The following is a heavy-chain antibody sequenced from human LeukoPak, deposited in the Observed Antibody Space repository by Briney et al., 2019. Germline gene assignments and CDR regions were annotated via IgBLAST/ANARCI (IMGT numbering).Heavy chain of an antibody. D-gene: IGHD6-19*01. Sequence: GGSLRLSCAASGFTFSSYAMSWVRQAPGKGLEWVSAISGSGGSTYYADSVKGRFTISRDNSKNTLYLQMNSLRAEDTAVYYCAEDSPPGIAVAGLFDYWGQGTLVTVSS. J-gene: IGHJ4*02. CDR1: GFTFSSYA. CDR3: AEDSPPGIAVAGLFDY. V-gene: IGHV3-23*01. CDR2: ISGSGGST.